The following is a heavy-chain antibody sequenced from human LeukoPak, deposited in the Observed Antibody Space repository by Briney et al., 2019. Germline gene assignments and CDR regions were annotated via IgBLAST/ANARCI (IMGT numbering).Heavy chain of an antibody. CDR1: GFTFSSYS. CDR3: ARDQGYCSSTSCYENYFDY. Sequence: GGSLRLSCAASGFTFSSYSMNWVRQAPGKGLEWVSSISSSSSYIYYADSVKGRFTISRDNAKNSLYLQMNSLRAEDTAVYYCARDQGYCSSTSCYENYFDYWGQGTLVTVSS. J-gene: IGHJ4*02. D-gene: IGHD2-2*01. CDR2: ISSSSSYI. V-gene: IGHV3-21*01.